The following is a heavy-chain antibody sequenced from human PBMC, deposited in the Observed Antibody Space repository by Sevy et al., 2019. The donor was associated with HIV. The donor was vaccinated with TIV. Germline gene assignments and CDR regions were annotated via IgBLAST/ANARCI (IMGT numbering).Heavy chain of an antibody. Sequence: ASVKVSCKASGYSFTGYYMNWVRQAPGQGLEWMGWINPNTSDTTDSEKFEGRVTMTRDSSLSTAYLELRGLRSDDTAVYYCARAFLAVTSIPSDAFDIWGQGTLVTVSS. V-gene: IGHV1-2*02. CDR3: ARAFLAVTSIPSDAFDI. CDR2: INPNTSDT. D-gene: IGHD2-21*02. J-gene: IGHJ3*02. CDR1: GYSFTGYY.